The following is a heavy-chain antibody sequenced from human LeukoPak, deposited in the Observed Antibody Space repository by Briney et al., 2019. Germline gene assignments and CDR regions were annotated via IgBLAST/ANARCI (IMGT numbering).Heavy chain of an antibody. V-gene: IGHV3-9*01. J-gene: IGHJ4*02. CDR1: GFTFGDYA. CDR2: ISWNSGSI. Sequence: GRSLRLSCAASGFTFGDYAMHWVRQAPGKGLEWVSGISWNSGSIGYADSVKGRFTISRDNAKNSLYLQMNSLRAEDTALYYCAKEGSSGWYEAGAFDYWGQGTLVTVSS. D-gene: IGHD6-19*01. CDR3: AKEGSSGWYEAGAFDY.